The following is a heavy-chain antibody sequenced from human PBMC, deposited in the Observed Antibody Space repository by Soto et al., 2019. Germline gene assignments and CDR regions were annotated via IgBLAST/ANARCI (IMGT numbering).Heavy chain of an antibody. CDR1: GGSISSGGYS. V-gene: IGHV4-30-2*01. CDR2: IYHSVST. CDR3: ASRYCNSTSYHYYGMDV. Sequence: TLSHTCAVCGGSISSGGYSRGWIRQPPGKGQEWIGYIYHSVSTYYNPSLKSRVTISVDRSKNQFSLRLSSVTAADTAVYYCASRYCNSTSYHYYGMDVWGQGTTVTVSS. J-gene: IGHJ6*02. D-gene: IGHD2-2*01.